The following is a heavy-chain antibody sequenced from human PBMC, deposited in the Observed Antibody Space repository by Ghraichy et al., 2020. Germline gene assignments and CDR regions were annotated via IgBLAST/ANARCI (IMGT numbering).Heavy chain of an antibody. V-gene: IGHV5-51*01. CDR3: ARSPPSRFARLGVVTPDY. Sequence: GESLNISCKGSGYSFTSYWIGWVRQMPGKGLEWMGIIYPGDSDTRYSPSFQGQVTISADKSISTAYLQWSSLKASDTAMYYCARSPPSRFARLGVVTPDYWGQGTLVTVSS. CDR2: IYPGDSDT. D-gene: IGHD4-23*01. J-gene: IGHJ4*02. CDR1: GYSFTSYW.